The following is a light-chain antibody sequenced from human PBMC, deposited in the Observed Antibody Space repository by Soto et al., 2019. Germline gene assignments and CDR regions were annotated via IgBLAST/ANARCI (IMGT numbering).Light chain of an antibody. V-gene: IGKV3-20*01. CDR1: QSLSSSY. J-gene: IGKJ1*01. Sequence: EIVLTQSPGTLSLSPGERATLSCRASQSLSSSYLSWYQQKPGQAPRLLIYGTSIRATGIPDRFSGSGSGTEYTLTITRLQPEDDAVYYCQRFGNSPPWTFGQGTKVEFK. CDR2: GTS. CDR3: QRFGNSPPWT.